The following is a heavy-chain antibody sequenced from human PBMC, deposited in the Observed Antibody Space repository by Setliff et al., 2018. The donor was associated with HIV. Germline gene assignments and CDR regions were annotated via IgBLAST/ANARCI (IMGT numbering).Heavy chain of an antibody. Sequence: ETLRLSCAASGFAVSSNYMSWVRQAPEKGLEWVSLIYSEGSTYYADSVKGRFTISRDVSKNTLFLQMNNLGTEDTAVYYCARGRPTIFGVHNRPLDHWGQGTLVTVSS. J-gene: IGHJ4*02. D-gene: IGHD3-3*01. V-gene: IGHV3-66*02. CDR2: IYSEGST. CDR1: GFAVSSNY. CDR3: ARGRPTIFGVHNRPLDH.